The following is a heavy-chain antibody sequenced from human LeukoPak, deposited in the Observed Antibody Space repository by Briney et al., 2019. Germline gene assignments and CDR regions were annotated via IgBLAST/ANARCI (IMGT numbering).Heavy chain of an antibody. D-gene: IGHD3-3*01. V-gene: IGHV3-30-3*01. CDR1: GFTFSSYA. J-gene: IGHJ4*02. Sequence: GGSLRLSCAASGFTFSSYAMHWVRQASGKGLEWVAVISYDGSNKYYADSVKGRFTTSRDNSKNTLYLQMNSLRAEDTAVYYCARDSRQSGYLNWGQGTLVTVSS. CDR2: ISYDGSNK. CDR3: ARDSRQSGYLN.